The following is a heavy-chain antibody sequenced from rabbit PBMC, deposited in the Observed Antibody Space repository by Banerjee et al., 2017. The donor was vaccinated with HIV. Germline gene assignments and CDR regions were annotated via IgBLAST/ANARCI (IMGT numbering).Heavy chain of an antibody. Sequence: NGNTYYANWAKGRFTISKTSSTTVTLQMTSLTAADTATYFCARGGGGYGYGGGMDLWGQGTLVTVS. CDR3: ARGGGGYGYGGGMDL. CDR2: NGNT. J-gene: IGHJ6*01. D-gene: IGHD6-1*01. V-gene: IGHV1S40*01.